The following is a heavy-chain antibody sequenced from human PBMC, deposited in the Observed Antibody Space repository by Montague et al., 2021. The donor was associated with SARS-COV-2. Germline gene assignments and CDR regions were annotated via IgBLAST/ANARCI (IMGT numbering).Heavy chain of an antibody. V-gene: IGHV6-1*01. CDR2: PNYTSTRYE. Sequence: CAISGDSVSSNIAAWNWIRQSPSRGLDWLGGPNYTSTRYETYPGSVHAQNTITEDTSKNQFSLHRNSVTPEDPAVYYCATDVYCAFDSWGLGTTVTVSA. J-gene: IGHJ3*01. CDR1: GDSVSSNIAA. CDR3: ATDVYCAFDS. D-gene: IGHD2-8*02.